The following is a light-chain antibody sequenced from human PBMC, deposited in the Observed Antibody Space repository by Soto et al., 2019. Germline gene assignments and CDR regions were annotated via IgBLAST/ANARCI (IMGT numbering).Light chain of an antibody. J-gene: IGKJ1*01. CDR1: QDIRNH. V-gene: IGKV1-17*01. CDR3: LQHDTYPWT. Sequence: DIQMTQSPSSLSASVGDRVTITCRASQDIRNHLGWYQQKPGKVPKRLIYAASSLHTGVPSRFSGSGSGTEFTLTIISLQTEDFATYYCLQHDTYPWTFGQGTKVEIK. CDR2: AAS.